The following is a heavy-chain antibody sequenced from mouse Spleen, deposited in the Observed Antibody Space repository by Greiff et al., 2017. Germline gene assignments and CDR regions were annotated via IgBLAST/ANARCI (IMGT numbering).Heavy chain of an antibody. CDR1: GFTFSSYA. Sequence: DVMLVESGGGLVKLGGSLKLSCAASGFTFSSYAMSWVRQTPEKRLEWVATISSGGGNTYYPDSVKGRFTISRDTAKNTLYLQMSSLKSEDTAMYYWARRGLRYYFDYWGQGTTLTVSS. J-gene: IGHJ2*01. D-gene: IGHD1-1*01. CDR3: ARRGLRYYFDY. V-gene: IGHV5-9*01. CDR2: ISSGGGNT.